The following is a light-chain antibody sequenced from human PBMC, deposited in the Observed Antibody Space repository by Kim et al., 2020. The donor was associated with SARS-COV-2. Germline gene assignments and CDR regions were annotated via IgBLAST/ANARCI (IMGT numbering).Light chain of an antibody. CDR1: QSISSW. J-gene: IGKJ1*01. V-gene: IGKV1-5*01. CDR2: DAS. Sequence: ASVRDRVTITCRASQSISSWLAWYQQKPGKAPKLLIYDASSLESGVPSRFSGSGSGTEFTLTISSLQPDDFATYYCQLYNSYPWTFGQGTKVDIK. CDR3: QLYNSYPWT.